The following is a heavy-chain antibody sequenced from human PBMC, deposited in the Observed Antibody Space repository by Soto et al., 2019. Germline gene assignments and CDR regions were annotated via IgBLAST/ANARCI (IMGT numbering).Heavy chain of an antibody. CDR2: VSWNSGAK. CDR3: AKGVATAVPALDY. CDR1: GFSFDDFV. J-gene: IGHJ4*02. Sequence: AGGSLRLSCVASGFSFDDFVMNWVRQRPGKGLEWVSSVSWNSGAKLYADSVKGRFAISRDSAKKSVYLQMNSLRPDDTAFYYCAKGVATAVPALDYWGQGTLVTV. D-gene: IGHD2-21*02. V-gene: IGHV3-9*01.